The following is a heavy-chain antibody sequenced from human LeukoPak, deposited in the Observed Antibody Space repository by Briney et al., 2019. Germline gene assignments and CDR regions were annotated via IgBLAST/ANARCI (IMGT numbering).Heavy chain of an antibody. Sequence: GGSLRLSCAVSEFTFSIYGMNWVRQAPGKGLEWVSYISAGSGTISYADSVKGRFTISRDNAQNSLYLQMNSLRAEDTAVYYCARRKDSGSQSHDYWGQGTLVTVSS. CDR1: EFTFSIYG. V-gene: IGHV3-48*01. D-gene: IGHD1-26*01. CDR3: ARRKDSGSQSHDY. J-gene: IGHJ4*02. CDR2: ISAGSGTI.